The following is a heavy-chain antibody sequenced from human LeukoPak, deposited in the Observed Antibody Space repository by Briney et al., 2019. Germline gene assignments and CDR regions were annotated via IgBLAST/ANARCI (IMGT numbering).Heavy chain of an antibody. V-gene: IGHV3-48*04. CDR3: ARXXXXSGSXFGGGXXXXYMDV. CDR1: GFTFSTCG. J-gene: IGHJ6*03. D-gene: IGHD1-26*01. CDR2: ISSSGSTI. Sequence: HPGGSLRLSCAASGFTFSTCGMHWVRQAPGKGLEWVSYISSSGSTIYYADSVKGRFTISRDNAKNSLYLQMNSLRAEDTAVYYCARXXXXSGSXFGGGXXXXYMDVWGKGTTVTVSS.